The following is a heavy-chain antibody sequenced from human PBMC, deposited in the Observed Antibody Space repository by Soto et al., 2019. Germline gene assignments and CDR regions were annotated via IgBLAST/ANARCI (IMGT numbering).Heavy chain of an antibody. CDR1: GFSLTETGMG. Sequence: QITLKESGPTLVKPTQTLTLTCTFSGFSLTETGMGVGWIRQPPGKALVWLALIYWDDDKRYSPPLQRGLTISKDASKNQVVLTKTNVDAVDTATYYCAHRRSGYFDSWGQGTLVTVSS. J-gene: IGHJ4*02. CDR3: AHRRSGYFDS. V-gene: IGHV2-5*02. CDR2: IYWDDDK.